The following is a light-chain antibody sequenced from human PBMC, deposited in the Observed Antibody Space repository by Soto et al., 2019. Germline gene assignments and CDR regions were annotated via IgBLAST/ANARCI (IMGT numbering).Light chain of an antibody. CDR3: LLSYTGRLYV. J-gene: IGLJ1*01. V-gene: IGLV7-46*01. CDR1: TGAVTSGHY. CDR2: DTN. Sequence: QAVVTQEPSLTVSPGGTVTLTCGSSTGAVTSGHYPYWFQQKPGQAPRTLIYDTNNKHSWTPARFSGSLLGGKAALTLSGAQPEDEADYYCLLSYTGRLYVFGTGTKVTVL.